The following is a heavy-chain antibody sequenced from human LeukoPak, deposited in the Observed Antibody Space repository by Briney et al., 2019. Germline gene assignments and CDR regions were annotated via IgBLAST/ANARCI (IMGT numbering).Heavy chain of an antibody. CDR2: FRSRPYGGTT. D-gene: IGHD6-19*01. Sequence: PGGSLRLSCTVSGFTFGDYALNWVRQAPGKGLEWVGFFRSRPYGGTTEYAASVKGRFTISRDDSKGIAYLQMNSLKTEDTAVYYCARSVEQWLILDYWGQGTLVTVSS. CDR1: GFTFGDYA. V-gene: IGHV3-49*04. J-gene: IGHJ4*02. CDR3: ARSVEQWLILDY.